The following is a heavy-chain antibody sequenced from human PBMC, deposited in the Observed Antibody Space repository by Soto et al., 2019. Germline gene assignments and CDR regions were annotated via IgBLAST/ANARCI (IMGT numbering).Heavy chain of an antibody. Sequence: SETLSLTCAVSGGSISSGGYSWSWIRQPPGKGLEWIGYIYHSGSTYYNPSLKSRVTISVDRSKNQFSLKLSSVTAADTAVYYCARVAARWYFDYWGQGTLVTVSS. CDR1: GGSISSGGYS. CDR2: IYHSGST. CDR3: ARVAARWYFDY. D-gene: IGHD6-6*01. V-gene: IGHV4-30-2*01. J-gene: IGHJ4*02.